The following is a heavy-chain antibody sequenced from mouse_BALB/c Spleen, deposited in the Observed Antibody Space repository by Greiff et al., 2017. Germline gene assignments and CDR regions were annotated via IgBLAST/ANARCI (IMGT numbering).Heavy chain of an antibody. Sequence: QVQLQQSGAELMKPGASVKISCKATGYTFSSYWIEWVKQRPGHGLEWIGEILPGSGSTNYNEKFKGKATFTADTSSNTAYMQLSSLTSEDSAVYYCASWEDGNYVYAMDYWGQGTSVTVSS. CDR2: ILPGSGST. V-gene: IGHV1-9*01. CDR3: ASWEDGNYVYAMDY. D-gene: IGHD2-1*01. CDR1: GYTFSSYW. J-gene: IGHJ4*01.